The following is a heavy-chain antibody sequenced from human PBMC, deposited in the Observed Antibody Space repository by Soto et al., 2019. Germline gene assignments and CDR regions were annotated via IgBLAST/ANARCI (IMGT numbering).Heavy chain of an antibody. CDR1: GFTFSSYW. D-gene: IGHD3-10*01. CDR2: IKQDGSEK. J-gene: IGHJ6*02. V-gene: IGHV3-7*05. Sequence: GGSLRLSCAASGFTFSSYWMSWVRQAPGKGLEWVANIKQDGSEKYYVDSVKGRFTISRDNAKNSLYLQMNSLRAEDTAVYYCATLRYYGSGSYLFEPYYYYGMDVWGQGTTVTVSS. CDR3: ATLRYYGSGSYLFEPYYYYGMDV.